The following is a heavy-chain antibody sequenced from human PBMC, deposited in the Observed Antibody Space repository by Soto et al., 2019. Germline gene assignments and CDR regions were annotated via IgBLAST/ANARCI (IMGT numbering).Heavy chain of an antibody. D-gene: IGHD3-10*01. CDR1: GFTFSSYA. Sequence: GGSLRLSCAASGFTFSSYAMHWVRQAPGKGLEWVAVISYDGSNKYYADSVKGRFTISRDNSKNTLYLQMNSLRAEDTAVYYCARDRYYYGSGSYYITDYLGQGTLVTVS. J-gene: IGHJ4*02. V-gene: IGHV3-30-3*01. CDR2: ISYDGSNK. CDR3: ARDRYYYGSGSYYITDY.